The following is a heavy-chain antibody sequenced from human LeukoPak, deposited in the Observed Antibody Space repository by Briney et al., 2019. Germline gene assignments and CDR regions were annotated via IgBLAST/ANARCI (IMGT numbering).Heavy chain of an antibody. CDR1: GYTLTELS. CDR2: FNPEDGET. D-gene: IGHD1-26*01. CDR3: ATPPSRRATT. J-gene: IGHJ4*02. V-gene: IGHV1-24*01. Sequence: ASVKVSCKVSGYTLTELSMHWVRQAPGKGLEWMGGFNPEDGETIYAQKFQGRVTMTEDTSTDTAYMELGSLRSEDTAVYYCATPPSRRATTWGQGTLVTVSS.